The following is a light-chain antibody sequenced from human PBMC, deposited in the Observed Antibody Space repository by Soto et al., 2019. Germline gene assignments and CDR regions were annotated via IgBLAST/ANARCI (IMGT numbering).Light chain of an antibody. CDR3: QQYNNWPPWT. V-gene: IGKV3-15*01. CDR1: QSVRST. Sequence: EILMTQSPATLSVSPGERATLSCRASQSVRSTLAWYQQKPGRAPRLLIYGASTRATGIPARFSGSGSGTEFTLTISSLQSEDFAVYYCQQYNNWPPWTFGQGTKVEIK. CDR2: GAS. J-gene: IGKJ1*01.